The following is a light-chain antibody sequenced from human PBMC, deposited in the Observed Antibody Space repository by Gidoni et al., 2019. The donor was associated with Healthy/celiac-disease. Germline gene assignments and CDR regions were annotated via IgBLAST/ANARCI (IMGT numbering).Light chain of an antibody. V-gene: IGKV1-33*01. J-gene: IGKJ2*03. CDR1: QDISNY. CDR3: QQYDNLPPYS. Sequence: DIQMTQSPSSLCASVGDRVTITCQASQDISNYLNWYQQKPGKAPKLLIYDASNLETGVPSRFSGSGSGTDFTFTISSLQPEDIATYYCQQYDNLPPYSFGQXTKLEIK. CDR2: DAS.